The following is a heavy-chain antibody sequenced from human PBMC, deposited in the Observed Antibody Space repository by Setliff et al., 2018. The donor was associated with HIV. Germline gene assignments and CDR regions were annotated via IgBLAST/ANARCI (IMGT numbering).Heavy chain of an antibody. D-gene: IGHD3-9*01. CDR2: IKTKTEGGTI. V-gene: IGHV3-15*01. CDR3: TTDSRYFDY. CDR1: GFTFNNAW. Sequence: TGGSLRLSCVTSGFTFNNAWMSWVRQSPGKGLEWVGRIKTKTEGGTIDYAAALEDRFTISRDDSKNTLYLQINSLKNEDTALYFCTTDSRYFDYWGQGTLVTSPQ. J-gene: IGHJ4*02.